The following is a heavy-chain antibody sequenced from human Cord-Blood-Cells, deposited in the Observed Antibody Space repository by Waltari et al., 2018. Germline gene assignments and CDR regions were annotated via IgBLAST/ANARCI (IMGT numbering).Heavy chain of an antibody. D-gene: IGHD3-10*01. CDR1: GGTFSSYA. CDR2: IIPIFGTA. V-gene: IGHV1-69*01. Sequence: QVQLVQSGAEVKKPGSSVKVSCKASGGTFSSYAISWVRRAPGQGLEWMGGIIPIFGTANYAQKFQGRVTITADESTSTAYMELSSLRSEDTAVYYCARSGYYGSGSYQWFDPWGQGTLVTVSS. J-gene: IGHJ5*02. CDR3: ARSGYYGSGSYQWFDP.